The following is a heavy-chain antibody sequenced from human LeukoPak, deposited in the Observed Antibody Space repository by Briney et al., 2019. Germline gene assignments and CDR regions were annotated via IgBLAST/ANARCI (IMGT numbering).Heavy chain of an antibody. Sequence: GGSLRLSCAASGFRVSSNHMSWVRQAPGKGLEWVSVIYSGGNTHYADSVKGRFTISRDNSKNTLYLQMNSLRAEDTAVYYCARGIAAAGIGGVFDHWGQGTLVTVSS. CDR2: IYSGGNT. J-gene: IGHJ4*02. D-gene: IGHD6-13*01. CDR3: ARGIAAAGIGGVFDH. CDR1: GFRVSSNH. V-gene: IGHV3-66*01.